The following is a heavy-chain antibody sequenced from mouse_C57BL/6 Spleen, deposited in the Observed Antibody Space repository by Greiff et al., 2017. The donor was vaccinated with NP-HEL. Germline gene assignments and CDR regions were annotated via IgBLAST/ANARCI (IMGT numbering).Heavy chain of an antibody. D-gene: IGHD2-4*01. CDR1: GYTFTSYG. CDR2: IYPRSGNT. V-gene: IGHV1-81*01. J-gene: IGHJ2*01. Sequence: VQLQQSGAELARPGASVKLSCKASGYTFTSYGISWVKQRPGQGLEWIGEIYPRSGNTYYNEKFKGKATLTADKSSSTAYMELRSLTSEDSAVYFCARVYYDYDQGFDYWGQGTTLTVSS. CDR3: ARVYYDYDQGFDY.